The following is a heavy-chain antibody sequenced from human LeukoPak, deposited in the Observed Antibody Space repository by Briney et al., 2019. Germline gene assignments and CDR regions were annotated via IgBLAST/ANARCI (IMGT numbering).Heavy chain of an antibody. D-gene: IGHD5-18*01. CDR1: GFTFSSYA. V-gene: IGHV3-23*01. CDR3: AKDSVGVQLWFSPSLFDY. J-gene: IGHJ4*02. CDR2: ISGSGGST. Sequence: PGGSLRLSCAASGFTFSSYAMSWVRQAPGKGLEWVSAISGSGGSTYYADSVKGRFTISRDNSKNTLYLQMNSLRAEDTAVYYCAKDSVGVQLWFSPSLFDYWGQGTLVTVSS.